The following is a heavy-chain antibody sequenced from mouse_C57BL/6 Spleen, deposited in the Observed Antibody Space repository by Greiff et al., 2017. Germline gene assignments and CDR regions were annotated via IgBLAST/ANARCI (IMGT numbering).Heavy chain of an antibody. CDR1: GYSFTGYY. CDR2: INPSTGGT. J-gene: IGHJ3*01. D-gene: IGHD1-1*01. Sequence: VQLKESGPELVKPGASVKISCKASGYSFTGYYMNWVKQSPEKSLEWIGEINPSTGGTTYNQKFKAKATLTVDKSSSTAYMQLKSLTSEDSAVYYCARLDYGRAWFAYWGQGTLVTVSA. CDR3: ARLDYGRAWFAY. V-gene: IGHV1-42*01.